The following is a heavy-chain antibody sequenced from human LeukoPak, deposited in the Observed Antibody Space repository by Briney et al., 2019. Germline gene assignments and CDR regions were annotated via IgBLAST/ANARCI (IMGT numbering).Heavy chain of an antibody. Sequence: SGPTLVKPTQTLTLTCTFSGFSLSTSGVGVGWIRQPPGKALEWLALIYWDDDKRYSPSLKSRLTITKDTSKNQVALTMTNMDPVDTATYYCAHSPELLIAAFFDYWGQGTLVTVSS. J-gene: IGHJ4*02. D-gene: IGHD6-13*01. CDR1: GFSLSTSGVG. CDR2: IYWDDDK. CDR3: AHSPELLIAAFFDY. V-gene: IGHV2-5*02.